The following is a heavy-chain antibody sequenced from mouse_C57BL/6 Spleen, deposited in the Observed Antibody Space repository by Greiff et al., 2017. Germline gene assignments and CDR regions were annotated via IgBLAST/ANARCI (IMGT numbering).Heavy chain of an antibody. CDR1: GYAFSSYW. V-gene: IGHV1-80*01. CDR2: IYPGDGDT. CDR3: ARSYYYGSSDAFDY. Sequence: VQLQQSGAELVKPGASEKISCKASGYAFSSYWMNWVKQRPGKGLEWIGQIYPGDGDTNYNGKFKGKATLTADKSSSTAYMPLSSLTSEDSAVYFCARSYYYGSSDAFDYWGQGTTLTVSS. J-gene: IGHJ2*01. D-gene: IGHD1-1*01.